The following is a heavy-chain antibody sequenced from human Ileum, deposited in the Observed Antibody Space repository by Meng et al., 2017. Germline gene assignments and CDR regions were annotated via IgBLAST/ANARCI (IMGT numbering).Heavy chain of an antibody. CDR3: ARLVRSGAVDPTDY. D-gene: IGHD1-26*01. V-gene: IGHV4-39*07. Sequence: LQASRTGLVKTSRILSCTCIVSGDSVIRSPYYWGWIRQPPGKGLEWIGSIHYGDPTSYNPSLKSRVTISLDTSKNQFSLKLTSVTAADTALYYCARLVRSGAVDPTDYWGQGTLVTVSS. J-gene: IGHJ4*02. CDR1: GDSVIRSPYY. CDR2: IHYGDPT.